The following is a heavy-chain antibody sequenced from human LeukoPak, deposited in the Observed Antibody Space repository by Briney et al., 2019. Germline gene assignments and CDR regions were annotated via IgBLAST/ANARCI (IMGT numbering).Heavy chain of an antibody. Sequence: GGSLRLSCAASGFTFSSYWMSWVRQAPGKGLEWVANIKQDGSEKYYVDSVKGRSTISRDNAKNSLYLQMNSLRAEDTAVYYCARDGAGSGGYYYGMDVWGQGTTVTVSS. J-gene: IGHJ6*02. D-gene: IGHD3-10*01. CDR3: ARDGAGSGGYYYGMDV. CDR2: IKQDGSEK. V-gene: IGHV3-7*01. CDR1: GFTFSSYW.